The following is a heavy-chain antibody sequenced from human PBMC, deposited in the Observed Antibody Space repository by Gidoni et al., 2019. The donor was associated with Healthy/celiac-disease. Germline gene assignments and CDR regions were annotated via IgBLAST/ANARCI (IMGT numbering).Heavy chain of an antibody. CDR3: ARDLRGYMDV. J-gene: IGHJ6*03. D-gene: IGHD3-16*01. CDR1: GFTFSSYS. Sequence: EVQLVESGGGLVKPGGSLRLSCAASGFTFSSYSMNWVRQAPGKGLAVVSSISSSSSYIYYADSVKGRFTISRDNAKNSLYLQMNSLRAEDTAVYYCARDLRGYMDVWGKGTTVTVSS. V-gene: IGHV3-21*01. CDR2: ISSSSSYI.